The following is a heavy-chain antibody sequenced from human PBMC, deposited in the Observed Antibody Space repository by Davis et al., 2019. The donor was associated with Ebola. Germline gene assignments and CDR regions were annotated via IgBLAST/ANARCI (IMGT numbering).Heavy chain of an antibody. J-gene: IGHJ4*02. D-gene: IGHD6-13*01. Sequence: MPSETLSLTCTVSGGSISSYYWSWIRQPPGKGLEWIGSIYYSGSTYYNPSLKSRVTISVDTSKNQFSLKLSSVTAADTAVYYCATTIAAAGTEGFDYWGQGTLVTVSS. CDR1: GGSISSYY. CDR3: ATTIAAAGTEGFDY. V-gene: IGHV4-59*05. CDR2: IYYSGST.